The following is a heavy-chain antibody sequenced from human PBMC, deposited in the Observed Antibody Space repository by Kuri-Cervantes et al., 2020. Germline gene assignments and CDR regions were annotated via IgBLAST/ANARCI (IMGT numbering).Heavy chain of an antibody. CDR2: ISYDGSNK. CDR1: GFTFSSYA. D-gene: IGHD3-22*01. J-gene: IGHJ3*02. Sequence: GESLKISCAASGFTFSSYAIHWVRQAPGKGLEWVAVISYDGSNKYYADSVKGRFTISRDNSKNTLHLQMNSLRAEDTAVYYCAKLCYDSSQVVAFDIWGQGTMVTVSS. V-gene: IGHV3-30*18. CDR3: AKLCYDSSQVVAFDI.